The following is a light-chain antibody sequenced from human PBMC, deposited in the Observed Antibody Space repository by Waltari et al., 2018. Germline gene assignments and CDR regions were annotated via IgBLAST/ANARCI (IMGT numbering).Light chain of an antibody. Sequence: ELTQPPSVSVSPGQTARITCSGDGLPTKYAYWYPHKSGQAPVLVVYEDNKRPSGIPERISGSSSGTVATLTIDGAQVEDEGDYYCYSTDITGNRGIFGGGTRLTVL. V-gene: IGLV3-10*01. CDR2: EDN. J-gene: IGLJ2*01. CDR3: YSTDITGNRGI. CDR1: GLPTKY.